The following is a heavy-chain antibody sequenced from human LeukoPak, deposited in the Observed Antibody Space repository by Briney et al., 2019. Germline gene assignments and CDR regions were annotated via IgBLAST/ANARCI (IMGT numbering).Heavy chain of an antibody. CDR2: ISAYNGNT. J-gene: IGHJ5*02. CDR1: GYTFTSYG. D-gene: IGHD2-2*02. Sequence: ASVKVSCKASGYTFTSYGISWVRQAPGQGLEWMGWISAYNGNTNYAQKLQGRVTMTTDTSTSTAYMELRSLRSDDTAVYYCARVGPSRKYCSSSTSCYRRVSYNWFDPWGQGTLVTVSS. CDR3: ARVGPSRKYCSSSTSCYRRVSYNWFDP. V-gene: IGHV1-18*01.